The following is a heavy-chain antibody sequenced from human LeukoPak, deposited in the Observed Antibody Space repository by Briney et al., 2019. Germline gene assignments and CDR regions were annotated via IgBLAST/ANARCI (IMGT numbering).Heavy chain of an antibody. J-gene: IGHJ4*02. D-gene: IGHD6-13*01. CDR1: GFSFDDYA. Sequence: PGRSLRLSCVASGFSFDDYAINWVRQAPGKGLEWVSGIRWKSGSIAYADSVKGRFTISRDNAKNSLYLQMNSLRVEDVALYYCAARRGAAAGTDYFDDWGQGTLVTVSS. CDR3: AARRGAAAGTDYFDD. CDR2: IRWKSGSI. V-gene: IGHV3-9*03.